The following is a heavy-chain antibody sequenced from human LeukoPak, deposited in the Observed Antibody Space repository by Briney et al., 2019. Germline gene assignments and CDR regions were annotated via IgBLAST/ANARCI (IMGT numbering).Heavy chain of an antibody. CDR2: INPSTGGT. J-gene: IGHJ4*02. Sequence: RGASVKVSCTTSGYTFIDYYVHWIRQAPGQGLEWMGRINPSTGGTDFAQKFQGKVSMTRDTSISTAYMELSRLGSDDTAVYYCATLGEDKTDTPFDYWGQGTLVTVSS. D-gene: IGHD3-16*01. V-gene: IGHV1-2*06. CDR3: ATLGEDKTDTPFDY. CDR1: GYTFIDYY.